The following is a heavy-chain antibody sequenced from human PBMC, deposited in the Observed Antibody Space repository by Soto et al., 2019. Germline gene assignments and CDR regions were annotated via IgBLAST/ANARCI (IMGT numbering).Heavy chain of an antibody. CDR3: AREGLLWFGELYWFDP. D-gene: IGHD3-10*01. CDR2: INSDGSST. V-gene: IGHV3-74*01. CDR1: GFTFSSYW. J-gene: IGHJ5*02. Sequence: GSLRLSCAASGFTFSSYWMHWVRQAPGKGLVWVSRINSDGSSTSYADSVKGRFTISRDNAKNTLYLQMNSLRAEDTAVYYCAREGLLWFGELYWFDPWGQGTLVTVSS.